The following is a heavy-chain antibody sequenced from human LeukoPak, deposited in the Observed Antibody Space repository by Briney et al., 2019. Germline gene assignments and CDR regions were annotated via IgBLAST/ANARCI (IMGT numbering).Heavy chain of an antibody. CDR3: ARDSRPGNSVRVAAFDI. CDR2: INAGNGNT. V-gene: IGHV1-3*03. Sequence: GASVKVSCKASGYTFTSYAMHWVRQAPGQRLEWMGWINAGNGNTKYSQEFQGRVTMTRDMSTSTVYMELSSLRSEDTAVYYCARDSRPGNSVRVAAFDIWGQGTMVTVSS. J-gene: IGHJ3*02. D-gene: IGHD4-23*01. CDR1: GYTFTSYA.